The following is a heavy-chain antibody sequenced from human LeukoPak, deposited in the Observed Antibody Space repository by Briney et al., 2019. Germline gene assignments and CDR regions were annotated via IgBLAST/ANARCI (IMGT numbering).Heavy chain of an antibody. CDR2: ISAYNGNT. V-gene: IGHV1-18*01. Sequence: ASVKVSCKASGYTFTSYGISWVRQAPGQGLEWMGWISAYNGNTNYAQRLQGRVTMTTDTSTSTAYMELRSLRSDDTAVYYCARDLDQYSGRFGGFGHDFWGQGTLVTVSS. CDR3: ARDLDQYSGRFGGFGHDF. D-gene: IGHD1-26*01. J-gene: IGHJ4*02. CDR1: GYTFTSYG.